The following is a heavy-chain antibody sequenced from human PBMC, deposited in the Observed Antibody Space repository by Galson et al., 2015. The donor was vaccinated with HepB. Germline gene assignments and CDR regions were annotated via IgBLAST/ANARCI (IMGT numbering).Heavy chain of an antibody. CDR2: TSAGGGRT. V-gene: IGHV3-23*01. D-gene: IGHD3-3*01. J-gene: IGHJ4*02. CDR3: AKGPNDFWSAIFDY. CDR1: GFTFSVYA. Sequence: SLRLSCAASGFTFSVYAMSWVRQAPGKGLEWLSSTSAGGGRTHHADSVQGRFSISRDNSRNTLFLQLSSLRAEDTAVYYCAKGPNDFWSAIFDYWGQGALVTVSS.